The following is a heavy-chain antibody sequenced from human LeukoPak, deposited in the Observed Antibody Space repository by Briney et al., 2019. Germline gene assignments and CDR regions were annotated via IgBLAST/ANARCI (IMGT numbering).Heavy chain of an antibody. CDR3: ARQGGYYYYGMDV. V-gene: IGHV4-59*08. CDR2: IYYSGST. J-gene: IGHJ6*02. CDR1: GGSISRFY. Sequence: SETLSLTCNVSGGSISRFYWSWIRQPPGEGLEWIGYIYYSGSTKYNPSLKSRVTISVDTSKNQFSLKLSSVTAADTAVYYCARQGGYYYYGMDVWGQGTTVTVSS. D-gene: IGHD3-16*01.